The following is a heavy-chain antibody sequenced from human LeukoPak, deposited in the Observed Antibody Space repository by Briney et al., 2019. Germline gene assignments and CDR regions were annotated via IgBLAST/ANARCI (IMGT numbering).Heavy chain of an antibody. CDR2: IYSGGST. J-gene: IGHJ4*02. V-gene: IGHV3-66*01. Sequence: PGGSMRLSCAASGFTVSSNYMSWVRQAPGKGLEWVSVIYSGGSTYYADSVKGRFTISRDNSKNTLYLQMNSLRAEDTAVYYCASLDTIFGLDYRGQGTLVTVSS. D-gene: IGHD3-3*01. CDR3: ASLDTIFGLDY. CDR1: GFTVSSNY.